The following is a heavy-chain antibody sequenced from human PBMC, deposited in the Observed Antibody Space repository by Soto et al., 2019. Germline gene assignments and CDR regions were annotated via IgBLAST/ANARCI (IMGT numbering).Heavy chain of an antibody. V-gene: IGHV3-74*03. CDR3: AKDRRAGGYYGFCDEL. J-gene: IGHJ4*01. Sequence: GGSLRLSCAASGFSFSDYLMHWVRQAPGKGLEWVSRINTDGRTTTYVDSVEGRLTISRDNSKNTLYLQMSSLRADDTAVYYCAKDRRAGGYYGFCDELWGHGALVTVPS. D-gene: IGHD3-10*01. CDR1: GFSFSDYL. CDR2: INTDGRTT.